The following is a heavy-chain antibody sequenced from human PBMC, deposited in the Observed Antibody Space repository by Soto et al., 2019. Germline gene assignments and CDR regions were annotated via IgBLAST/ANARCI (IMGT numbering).Heavy chain of an antibody. CDR3: ARGQAVCGTGYNYYGLDV. D-gene: IGHD1-1*01. V-gene: IGHV3-33*01. Sequence: QVQVVESGGGVVQPGRSLRLSCVASGFTFSDYGMHWVRQVPGKGLEWLAVIWYDGSHTFYADSVKGRLTISRDNARDTVYLQMVSLRVEDTAVYSCARGQAVCGTGYNYYGLDVWGQGTTVTVS. J-gene: IGHJ6*02. CDR1: GFTFSDYG. CDR2: IWYDGSHT.